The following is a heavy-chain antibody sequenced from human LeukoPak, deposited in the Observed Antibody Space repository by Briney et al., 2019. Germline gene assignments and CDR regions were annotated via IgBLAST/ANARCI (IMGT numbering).Heavy chain of an antibody. CDR2: ISYDGSNK. CDR1: GFTFSSYG. CDR3: GKDSSSWYYYYYGMDV. J-gene: IGHJ6*02. D-gene: IGHD6-13*01. Sequence: GGSLRLSCAASGFTFSSYGMHWVRQAPGKGLEWVAVISYDGSNKYYADSVKGRFTISRDNSKNTLYLQMNSLRAEDTAVYYCGKDSSSWYYYYYGMDVWGQGTTVTVSS. V-gene: IGHV3-30*18.